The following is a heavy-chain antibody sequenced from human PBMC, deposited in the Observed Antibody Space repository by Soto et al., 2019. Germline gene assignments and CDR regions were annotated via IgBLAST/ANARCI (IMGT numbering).Heavy chain of an antibody. Sequence: TSETLSLSCIVSGVSINSYYWNWIRQPPGRGLEWIGYVYSSGSAIYNPSLKSRVTLSVDTSKNQFALNLRSVTAADTAVYFCSRLRYRGYLAYWGQGRPVTVSS. CDR1: GVSINSYY. D-gene: IGHD2-21*01. J-gene: IGHJ4*02. V-gene: IGHV4-59*08. CDR2: VYSSGSA. CDR3: SRLRYRGYLAY.